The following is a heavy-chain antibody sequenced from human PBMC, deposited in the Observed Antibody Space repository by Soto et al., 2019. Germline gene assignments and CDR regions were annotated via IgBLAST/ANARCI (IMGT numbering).Heavy chain of an antibody. CDR3: VRVGSGSFYSWFDP. V-gene: IGHV1-46*01. Sequence: QVQLVRSGAEVKKPGASVNVSCKASGYSFTNYYMHWVRQAPGQGLEWMGTINPSGGSTSYAQKFQGRVTMTRDTSTSTVYMEVNSLSSEDTAVYYCVRVGSGSFYSWFDPWGQGTVVTVSS. CDR1: GYSFTNYY. J-gene: IGHJ5*02. D-gene: IGHD1-26*01. CDR2: INPSGGST.